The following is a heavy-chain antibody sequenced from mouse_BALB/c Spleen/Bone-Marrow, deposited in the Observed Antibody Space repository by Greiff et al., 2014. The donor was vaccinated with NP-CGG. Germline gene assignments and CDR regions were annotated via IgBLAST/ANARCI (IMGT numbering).Heavy chain of an antibody. D-gene: IGHD1-1*01. V-gene: IGHV2-6-5*01. CDR3: AKHDTTVVLDY. CDR2: IWGGGIT. Sequence: LQESGPGLVAPSQSLSITCTVSGFSLTDYGVSWIRQPPGKGLEWLGVIWGGGITYYNSTLKSRLSISKDNSKSQVFLKMNSLRTDDTAMYYCAKHDTTVVLDYWGQGTTLTVSS. J-gene: IGHJ2*01. CDR1: GFSLTDYG.